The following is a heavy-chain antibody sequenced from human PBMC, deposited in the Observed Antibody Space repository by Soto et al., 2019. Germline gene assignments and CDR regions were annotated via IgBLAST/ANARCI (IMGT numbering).Heavy chain of an antibody. D-gene: IGHD3-9*01. V-gene: IGHV4-34*01. Sequence: SETLSLTCDVHGDSLSGYAWSWFRQPSGKGLEWIGEITFRGVTNYHPSLKSRVSMYVDTSTNRTSLNVSSVTAADTALYFCARKLEASVRHVEWFSHKLFDPWGPGTTVTVSA. J-gene: IGHJ5*02. CDR2: ITFRGVT. CDR3: ARKLEASVRHVEWFSHKLFDP. CDR1: GDSLSGYA.